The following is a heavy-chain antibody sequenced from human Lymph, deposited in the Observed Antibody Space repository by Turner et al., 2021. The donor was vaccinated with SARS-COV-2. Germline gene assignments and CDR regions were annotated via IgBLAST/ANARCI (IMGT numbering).Heavy chain of an antibody. Sequence: EVQLVESGGGLVQPGGSLRLSCAASGFTFSYYWMSWVRQAPGKGLEWVANIKQDGSEKYYVDSLKGRFTISRDNAKNSLFLQMNSLRAEDTAVYYCARMGSSSWYFDYWGQGTLVTVSS. CDR1: GFTFSYYW. J-gene: IGHJ4*02. D-gene: IGHD1-26*01. CDR3: ARMGSSSWYFDY. V-gene: IGHV3-7*01. CDR2: IKQDGSEK.